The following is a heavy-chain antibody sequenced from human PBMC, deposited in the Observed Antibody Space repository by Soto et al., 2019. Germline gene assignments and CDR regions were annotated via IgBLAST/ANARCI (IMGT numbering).Heavy chain of an antibody. V-gene: IGHV3-23*01. CDR2: ISGSGGST. CDR1: GFTFSDYA. D-gene: IGHD3-22*01. CDR3: AKAVRIHYYDSSGNDY. J-gene: IGHJ4*02. Sequence: PGGSLRLSCAASGFTFSDYAMSWVRQAPGKGLEWVSAISGSGGSTYYADSVKGRFTISRDNSKNTLYLQMNSLRAEDTAVYYCAKAVRIHYYDSSGNDYWGQGTLVTVSS.